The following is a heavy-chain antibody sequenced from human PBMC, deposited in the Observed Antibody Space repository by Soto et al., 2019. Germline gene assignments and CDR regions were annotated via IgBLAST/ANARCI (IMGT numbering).Heavy chain of an antibody. Sequence: GESLKISCKVSGYSFTSYWIGWVRQMPGKGLEWMGGIYPGDSDSRYSPSFQGQVTISADNSISTAYLQWSSLKASDTAMYYCARLDSGSYPYYYYYGMDVWGQGTTVTSP. CDR1: GYSFTSYW. CDR3: ARLDSGSYPYYYYYGMDV. CDR2: IYPGDSDS. V-gene: IGHV5-51*01. J-gene: IGHJ6*02. D-gene: IGHD1-26*01.